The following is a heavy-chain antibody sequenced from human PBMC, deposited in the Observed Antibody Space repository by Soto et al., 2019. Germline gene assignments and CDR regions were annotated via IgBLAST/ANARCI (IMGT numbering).Heavy chain of an antibody. CDR2: ISYDGSNK. V-gene: IGHV3-30*18. D-gene: IGHD2-15*01. Sequence: QVQLVESGGGVVQPGRSLRLSCAASGFTFSSYVMHWVRQAPGKGLEWVAVISYDGSNKYYADSVKGRFTISRDNSKNTLYLQMNSLRAEDTAVYYCAKESYCSGGSCYGSPPVWWGQGTLVTVS. J-gene: IGHJ4*02. CDR3: AKESYCSGGSCYGSPPVW. CDR1: GFTFSSYV.